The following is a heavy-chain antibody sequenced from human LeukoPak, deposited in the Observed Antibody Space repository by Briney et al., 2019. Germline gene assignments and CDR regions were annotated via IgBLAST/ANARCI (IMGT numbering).Heavy chain of an antibody. V-gene: IGHV4-30-4*08. D-gene: IGHD3-22*01. CDR3: AREDGSSGSPSRWFDP. Sequence: PSETLSLTCTVSGGSISSGDYYWSWIRQPPGKGLEWIGYIYYSGSTYYNPSLKSRVTISVDTSKNQFSLKLSSVTAADTAVYYCAREDGSSGSPSRWFDPWGQGTLVTVSS. CDR1: GGSISSGDYY. CDR2: IYYSGST. J-gene: IGHJ5*02.